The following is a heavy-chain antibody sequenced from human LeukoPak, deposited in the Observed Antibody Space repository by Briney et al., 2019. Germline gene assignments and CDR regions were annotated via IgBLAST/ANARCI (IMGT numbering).Heavy chain of an antibody. CDR1: GFTFSSYA. D-gene: IGHD1-26*01. V-gene: IGHV3-64*01. Sequence: PGGSLRLSCAASGFTFSSYAMHWVRQAPGKGLEYVSAISSNGGSTYYANSVKGRFTISRDNSKNTLYLQMNSLRAEDTAVYYCAKSLGATRGYFDYWGQGTLVTVSS. CDR2: ISSNGGST. CDR3: AKSLGATRGYFDY. J-gene: IGHJ4*02.